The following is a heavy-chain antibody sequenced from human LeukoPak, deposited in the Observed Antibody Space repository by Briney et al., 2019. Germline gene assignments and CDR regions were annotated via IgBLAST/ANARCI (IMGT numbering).Heavy chain of an antibody. Sequence: SETLSLTCTAHGEFFGGSYWNWIRQSPGKGLEWIGEINHSGNTNYNPSLKSRVTISVDTSKNQFSLKLSSVTAADTAVYYCARRVAASSGWYSNWFDPWGQGTLVTVSS. CDR1: GEFFGGSY. CDR3: ARRVAASSGWYSNWFDP. D-gene: IGHD6-19*01. V-gene: IGHV4-34*01. CDR2: INHSGNT. J-gene: IGHJ5*02.